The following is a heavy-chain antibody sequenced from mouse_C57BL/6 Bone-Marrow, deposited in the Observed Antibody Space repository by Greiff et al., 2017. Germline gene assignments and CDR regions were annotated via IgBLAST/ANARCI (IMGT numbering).Heavy chain of an antibody. V-gene: IGHV5-6*01. D-gene: IGHD1-1*02. Sequence: DVQLQESGGDLVKPGGSLTLSCAASGFTFSSYGMSWVRQTPDKRLAWVATISSGGSYTYYPDSVKGRFTISRDNAKNTLYLQMSSLKSEDTAMYYCARQGALWYYFDYWGQGTTLTVSS. J-gene: IGHJ2*01. CDR3: ARQGALWYYFDY. CDR2: ISSGGSYT. CDR1: GFTFSSYG.